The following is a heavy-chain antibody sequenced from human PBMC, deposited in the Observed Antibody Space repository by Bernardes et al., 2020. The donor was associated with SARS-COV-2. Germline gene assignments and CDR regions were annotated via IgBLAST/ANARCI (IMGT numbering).Heavy chain of an antibody. Sequence: SETLSLTCTVSGGSISSYYWSWIRQIPGKGLEWIGSIYYTGSINYNPSLKGRVTISVETSENQFSLELSSVTAADTAVYYFAKVRGYSSRWYMFDYWGQGTLVTVSS. CDR1: GGSISSYY. J-gene: IGHJ4*02. CDR3: AKVRGYSSRWYMFDY. D-gene: IGHD6-13*01. CDR2: IYYTGSI. V-gene: IGHV4-59*01.